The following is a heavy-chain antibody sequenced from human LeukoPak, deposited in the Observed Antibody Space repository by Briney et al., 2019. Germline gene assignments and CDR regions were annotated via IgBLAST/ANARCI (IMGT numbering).Heavy chain of an antibody. J-gene: IGHJ4*02. Sequence: GGSLRLSCAASGFTFSSYSMNWVRQAPGKGLEWVSSISSSSSYIYYADPVKGRFTISRDNAKNSLYLQMNSLRAEDTAVYYCARTLGVDTAMVSGYWGQGTLVTVSS. CDR1: GFTFSSYS. D-gene: IGHD5-18*01. V-gene: IGHV3-21*01. CDR2: ISSSSSYI. CDR3: ARTLGVDTAMVSGY.